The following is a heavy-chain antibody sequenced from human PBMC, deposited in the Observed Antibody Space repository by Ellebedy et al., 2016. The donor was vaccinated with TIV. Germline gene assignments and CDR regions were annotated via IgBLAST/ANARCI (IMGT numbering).Heavy chain of an antibody. J-gene: IGHJ4*02. D-gene: IGHD4-17*01. Sequence: ASVKVSCXASGYTFTSYAMHWVRQAPGQRLEWMGWINAGNGNTKYSQKFQGRVTITRDTSASTAYMELSSLRSEDTAVYYCARVLGSAVTRGGFDYWGQGTLVTVSS. CDR2: INAGNGNT. V-gene: IGHV1-3*01. CDR3: ARVLGSAVTRGGFDY. CDR1: GYTFTSYA.